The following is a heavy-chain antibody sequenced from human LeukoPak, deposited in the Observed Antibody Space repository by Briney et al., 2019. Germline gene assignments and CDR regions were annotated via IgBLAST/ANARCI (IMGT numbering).Heavy chain of an antibody. D-gene: IGHD6-19*01. CDR3: ARVYSSGWGGYY. J-gene: IGHJ4*02. CDR2: IIPIFGTA. Sequence: GASVKVSCKASGGTFSSYAISWVRQAPGQGLEWMGGIIPIFGTANYAQKFQGRVTMTRDMSTSTVYMELSSLRSEDTAVYYCARVYSSGWGGYYWGQGTLVTVSS. V-gene: IGHV1-69*05. CDR1: GGTFSSYA.